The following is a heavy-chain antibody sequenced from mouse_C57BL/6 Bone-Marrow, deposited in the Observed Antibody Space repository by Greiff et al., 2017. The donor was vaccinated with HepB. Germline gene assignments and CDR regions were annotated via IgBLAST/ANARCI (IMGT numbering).Heavy chain of an antibody. CDR1: GYTFTDYY. J-gene: IGHJ2*01. CDR3: ARSRLYYFDY. CDR2: IYPGSGNT. Sequence: VQLVESGAELVRPGASVKLSCKASGYTFTDYYINWVKQRPGQGLEWIARIYPGSGNTYYNEKFKGKATLTAEKSSSTAYMQLSSLTSEDSAVYFCARSRLYYFDYWGQGTTLTVSS. V-gene: IGHV1-76*01.